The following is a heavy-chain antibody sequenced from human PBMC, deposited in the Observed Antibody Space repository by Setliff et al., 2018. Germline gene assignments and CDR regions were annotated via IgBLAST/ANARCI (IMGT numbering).Heavy chain of an antibody. V-gene: IGHV4-59*01. CDR2: IHYSGST. Sequence: SETLSLTCTVSGDSISGDYWSWIRQPPGKGLEWIGFIHYSGSTNYNPSLKSRVTISLDTPENQFSLRLSSVTAADTAVYYCAREYYYYMDVWGKGTTVTVSS. CDR3: AREYYYYMDV. CDR1: GDSISGDY. J-gene: IGHJ6*03.